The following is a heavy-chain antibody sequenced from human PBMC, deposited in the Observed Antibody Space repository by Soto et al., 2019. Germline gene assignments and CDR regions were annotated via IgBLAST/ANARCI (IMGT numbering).Heavy chain of an antibody. D-gene: IGHD1-1*01. J-gene: IGHJ6*02. CDR1: GGSISSSNW. Sequence: QVQLQESGPGLVKPSGTLSLTCAVSGGSISSSNWWRWVRQPPGKGLEWIGEIYHSGSTNYNPSLKSRVTISVDKSKNQFSLKLSSVTAADTAVYYCARMSGQLERDYYYGMDVWGQGTTVTVSS. CDR3: ARMSGQLERDYYYGMDV. V-gene: IGHV4-4*02. CDR2: IYHSGST.